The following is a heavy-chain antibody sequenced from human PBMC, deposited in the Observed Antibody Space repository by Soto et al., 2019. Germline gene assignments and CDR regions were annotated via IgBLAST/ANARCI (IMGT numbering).Heavy chain of an antibody. J-gene: IGHJ4*02. Sequence: QITLKESGPTLVKPTQTLTLTCTFSGFSLSTSGVGVGWIRQPPGKALEWLALIYWDDDKRYSPSLKSRLTITKDPPKHHVVLTMTNMDPVDTATYYCALMSYPDFDYWGQGTLVTVSS. CDR3: ALMSYPDFDY. V-gene: IGHV2-5*02. CDR1: GFSLSTSGVG. D-gene: IGHD2-2*01. CDR2: IYWDDDK.